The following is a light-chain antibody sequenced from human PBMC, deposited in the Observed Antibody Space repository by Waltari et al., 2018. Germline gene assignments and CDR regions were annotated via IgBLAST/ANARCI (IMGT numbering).Light chain of an antibody. CDR3: QQYYNTRT. J-gene: IGKJ2*02. V-gene: IGKV4-1*01. CDR1: QSVLIGFNNKNY. Sequence: DIVMTQSPDSLAVSLGERATINCTLSQSVLIGFNNKNYLAWYQQKPGQPPKLLIYWASTRESGVPDRFSGSGSGTDFTLTINSLQAEDVAVYYCQQYYNTRTFGQGTRLEIK. CDR2: WAS.